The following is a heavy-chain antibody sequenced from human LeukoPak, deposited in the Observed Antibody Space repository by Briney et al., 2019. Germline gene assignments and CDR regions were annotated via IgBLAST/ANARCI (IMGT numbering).Heavy chain of an antibody. V-gene: IGHV1-46*01. CDR1: GYTFTSYY. Sequence: ASVNVSCKASGYTFTSYYMHWVRQAPGQGLEWMGIINPSGGSTSYAQKFQGRVTMARDTSTSTVYMELSSLRSEDTAVYYCARGDIVVVPAANRGFDPWGQGTLVTVSS. D-gene: IGHD2-2*01. J-gene: IGHJ5*02. CDR2: INPSGGST. CDR3: ARGDIVVVPAANRGFDP.